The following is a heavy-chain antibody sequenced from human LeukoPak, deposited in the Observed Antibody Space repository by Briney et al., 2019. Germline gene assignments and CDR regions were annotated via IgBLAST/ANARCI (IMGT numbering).Heavy chain of an antibody. CDR2: ISSSSSYI. Sequence: GGSLRLSCAASGFTFSSYSMNWVRQAPGKGLEWVSSISSSSSYIYYADSVKGRFTISRDNAKNSLYLQMNSLRAEDTAVYYCARPLNSYYYDSSGYYPYFDYWGQGTLVTVSS. V-gene: IGHV3-21*01. J-gene: IGHJ4*02. CDR3: ARPLNSYYYDSSGYYPYFDY. D-gene: IGHD3-22*01. CDR1: GFTFSSYS.